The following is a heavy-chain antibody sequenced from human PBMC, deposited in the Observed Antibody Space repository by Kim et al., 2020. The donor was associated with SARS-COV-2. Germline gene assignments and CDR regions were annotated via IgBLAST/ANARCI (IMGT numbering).Heavy chain of an antibody. CDR2: INHSGST. J-gene: IGHJ4*02. D-gene: IGHD1-26*01. CDR3: AVEGATTVYYY. V-gene: IGHV4-34*01. CDR1: GGSFSGYY. Sequence: SETLSLTCAVYGGSFSGYYWSWIRQPPGKGLEWIGEINHSGSTNYNPSLKSRVTISVDTSKNQFSLKLSSVTAADTAVYYCAVEGATTVYYYWGQGTLVTVSS.